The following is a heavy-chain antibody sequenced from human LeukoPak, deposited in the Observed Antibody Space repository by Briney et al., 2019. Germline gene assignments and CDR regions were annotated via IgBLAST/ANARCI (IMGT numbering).Heavy chain of an antibody. CDR2: IRGKGET. CDR3: ARASWVSTTDAVR. Sequence: GGSLRLSCAASGLSLSSFAMSWVRQGPARGLEWVSSIRGKGETFYADSVKGRFTLSSDSSRNTVYFQLNNLRVEDTAIYYCARASWVSTTDAVRWGQGTLVTVSS. V-gene: IGHV3-23*01. J-gene: IGHJ4*02. D-gene: IGHD1-14*01. CDR1: GLSLSSFA.